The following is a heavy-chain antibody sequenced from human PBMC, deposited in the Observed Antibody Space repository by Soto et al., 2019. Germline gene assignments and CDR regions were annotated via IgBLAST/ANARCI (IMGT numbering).Heavy chain of an antibody. V-gene: IGHV4-31*03. CDR3: ARAENERAGIYRPPDY. CDR1: GGSTSSSSYY. CDR2: IYYSVST. J-gene: IGHJ4*02. D-gene: IGHD5-12*01. Sequence: SETLSLICTVSGGSTSSSSYYWSWIRQHPGKGLEWIGYIYYSVSTYYNPSLKSRVIISVDASKNQFSLNLSSVTAADTAVYYCARAENERAGIYRPPDYWGQGTLVTVSS.